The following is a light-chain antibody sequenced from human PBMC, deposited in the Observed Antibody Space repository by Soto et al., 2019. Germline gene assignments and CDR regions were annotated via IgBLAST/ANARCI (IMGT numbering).Light chain of an antibody. V-gene: IGLV1-40*01. J-gene: IGLJ1*01. Sequence: QSVLTQPPSVSGAPGQRGTISCTGSSSNIGAGYDVHWYQQLPRTAPKLLIYGNSNRPSGVPDRFSGSKSGTSASLAITGLQAEDEADYYCQSYDSSLSVYVFGTGTKVTVL. CDR1: SSNIGAGYD. CDR2: GNS. CDR3: QSYDSSLSVYV.